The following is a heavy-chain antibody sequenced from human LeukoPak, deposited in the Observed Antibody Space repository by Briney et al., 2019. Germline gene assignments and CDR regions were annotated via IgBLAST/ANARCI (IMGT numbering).Heavy chain of an antibody. J-gene: IGHJ4*02. CDR1: GGSISSYY. D-gene: IGHD4-23*01. CDR3: VGGYGGNLEY. V-gene: IGHV4-4*07. Sequence: TSETLSLTCTVSGGSISSYYWSWIRQPAGKGLEWIGRIYTSGSTNYNPSLKSRVTISVDTSKNQFSLKLTSVTAADTAVYYCVGGYGGNLEYWGQGALVTVSS. CDR2: IYTSGST.